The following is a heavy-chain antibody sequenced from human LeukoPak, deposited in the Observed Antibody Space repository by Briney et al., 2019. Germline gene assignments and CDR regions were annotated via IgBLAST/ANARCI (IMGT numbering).Heavy chain of an antibody. CDR1: GGSISSSSYY. CDR3: ARYKDLNTVTPSSRYYFDY. CDR2: IYYSGST. J-gene: IGHJ4*02. V-gene: IGHV4-39*01. D-gene: IGHD4-17*01. Sequence: SETLSLTCTVSGGSISSSSYYWGWIRQPPGKGLEWIGSIYYSGSTYYNPSLKSRVTISVDTSKNQFSLKLSSVTAADTAVYYCARYKDLNTVTPSSRYYFDYWGQGTLVTVPS.